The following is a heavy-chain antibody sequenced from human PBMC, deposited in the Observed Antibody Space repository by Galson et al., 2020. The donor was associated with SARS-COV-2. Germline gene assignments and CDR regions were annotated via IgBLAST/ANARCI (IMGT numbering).Heavy chain of an antibody. V-gene: IGHV3-21*01. D-gene: IGHD3-22*01. CDR3: ARDKGSGFQMHWYFDL. Sequence: GGSLRLSCAASGFTFRAHNMIWVRQAPGKGLEWVSSIAGSGAYTYYAASMKGRFTISRDNAKNSVYLQLNSLRDEDTAVYYCARDKGSGFQMHWYFDLWGRGTLVSVSS. CDR1: GFTFRAHN. J-gene: IGHJ2*01. CDR2: IAGSGAYT.